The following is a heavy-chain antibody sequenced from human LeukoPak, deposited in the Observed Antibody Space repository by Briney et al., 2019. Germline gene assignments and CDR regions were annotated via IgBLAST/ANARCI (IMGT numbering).Heavy chain of an antibody. V-gene: IGHV4-30-4*01. CDR2: IYYTGST. CDR1: GDSISSRRYR. Sequence: SETLSLTCTVSGDSISSRRYRWSWIRQHPGKGLEWIGYIYYTGSTYYNPSLKSRVTMSVDTSKNQFSLKVRSVTAADTAVYYCARDRDVDTAMVTLVWGQGTLVTVSS. D-gene: IGHD5-18*01. CDR3: ARDRDVDTAMVTLV. J-gene: IGHJ4*02.